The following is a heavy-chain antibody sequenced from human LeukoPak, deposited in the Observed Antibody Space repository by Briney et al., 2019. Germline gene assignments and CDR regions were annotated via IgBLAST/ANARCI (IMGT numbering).Heavy chain of an antibody. D-gene: IGHD3-9*01. J-gene: IGHJ4*02. V-gene: IGHV4-4*02. CDR2: IYHSGST. CDR1: GGSISSSNW. CDR3: ARWELRYFDWLLHGYFDY. Sequence: SETLSLTCAVSGGSISSSNWWSWVRQPPGKGLEWIGEIYHSGSTNYNPSLKSRVTISVDKSKNQFSLKLSSVTAADTAVYYCARWELRYFDWLLHGYFDYWGQGTLVTVSS.